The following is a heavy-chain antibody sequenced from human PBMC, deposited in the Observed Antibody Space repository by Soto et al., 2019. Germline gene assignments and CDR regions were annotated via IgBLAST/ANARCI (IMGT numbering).Heavy chain of an antibody. CDR1: GFPFRSYG. CDR2: IWYDGSNK. Sequence: GGSQRHSSAASGFPFRSYGMHWVRQAPGKGLEWVAVIWYDGSNKYYADSVKGRFTISRDNSKNTLYLQMNSLRAEDTAVYYCARDRYYYDSYYFDYWGQGTLVTVSS. D-gene: IGHD3-22*01. CDR3: ARDRYYYDSYYFDY. V-gene: IGHV3-33*01. J-gene: IGHJ4*02.